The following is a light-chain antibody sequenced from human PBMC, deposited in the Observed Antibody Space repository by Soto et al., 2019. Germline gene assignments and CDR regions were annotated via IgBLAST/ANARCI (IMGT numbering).Light chain of an antibody. CDR2: WAS. J-gene: IGKJ2*01. V-gene: IGKV4-1*01. CDR1: QSLLYSSNNKNY. Sequence: DIVMTQSPDSLAVSLGERATINCKSSQSLLYSSNNKNYLAWYQQKPGQPPKLLIYWASTRESGVTDRFSGSGSGTEFTLAISSLQAGDVAVYYCHQYYSTPSTFGQGTKLEIK. CDR3: HQYYSTPST.